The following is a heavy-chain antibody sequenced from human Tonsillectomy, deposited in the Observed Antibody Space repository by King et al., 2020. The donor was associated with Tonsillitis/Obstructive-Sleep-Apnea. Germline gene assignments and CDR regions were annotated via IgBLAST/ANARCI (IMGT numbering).Heavy chain of an antibody. J-gene: IGHJ4*02. V-gene: IGHV7-4-1*02. CDR3: ARAMDMEATIPFDY. CDR1: GYIFSTYA. D-gene: IGHD5-12*01. CDR2: ISTNTGNP. Sequence: QLVQSGSELKKPGASVKVSCKASGYIFSTYAMNWVRQAPGQGLEWMGWISTNTGNPTYAQGFTGRFVFSLDTSASTAYLQISSLKAEDTAVYYCARAMDMEATIPFDYWGQGTLVTVSS.